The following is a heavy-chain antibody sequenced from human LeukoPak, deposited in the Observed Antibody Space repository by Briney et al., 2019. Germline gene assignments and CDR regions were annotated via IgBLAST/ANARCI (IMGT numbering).Heavy chain of an antibody. CDR1: GFTFSTYW. V-gene: IGHV3-7*01. J-gene: IGHJ4*02. CDR2: IKEDGSEK. CDR3: ARWEARDTWVYDY. D-gene: IGHD1-26*01. Sequence: GGPLRLSCAASGFTFSTYWMSWVRQAPGKGLEWVANIKEDGSEKFYVDSVKGRFTISRDNAKNSLYLQMNSLRAEDTAVYYCARWEARDTWVYDYWGQGTLVTVSS.